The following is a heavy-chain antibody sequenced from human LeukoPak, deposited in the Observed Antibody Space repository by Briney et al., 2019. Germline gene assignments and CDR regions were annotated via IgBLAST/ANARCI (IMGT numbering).Heavy chain of an antibody. J-gene: IGHJ5*02. Sequence: PSETLSLTCTVSGGSITSSSYTWGRIRQPPGKGLEWIGTINYSGTTYYNPSLKSRVTISVDTSKNQFSLKLNSVTAADTAVYYCARLPTGFPNWFDPWGRGTLVTVSS. D-gene: IGHD7-27*01. CDR3: ARLPTGFPNWFDP. V-gene: IGHV4-39*01. CDR1: GGSITSSSYT. CDR2: INYSGTT.